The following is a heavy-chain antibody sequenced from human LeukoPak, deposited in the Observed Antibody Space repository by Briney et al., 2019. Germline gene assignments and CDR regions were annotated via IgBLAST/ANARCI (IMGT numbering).Heavy chain of an antibody. CDR2: IGGSGGRT. CDR3: ATLSGDSHGYDY. J-gene: IGHJ4*02. V-gene: IGHV3-23*01. D-gene: IGHD5-18*01. Sequence: GGSLRLSCAASGFTFSSYAMNWVRQTPGKGLEWVSGIGGSGGRTYYADSVEGRFTISRDNSKNTLYLQINSLRAEDTAVYYCATLSGDSHGYDYWGLGTLVTVSS. CDR1: GFTFSSYA.